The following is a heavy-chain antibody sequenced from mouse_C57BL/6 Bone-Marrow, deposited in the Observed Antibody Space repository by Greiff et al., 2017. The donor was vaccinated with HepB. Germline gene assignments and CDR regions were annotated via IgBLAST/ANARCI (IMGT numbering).Heavy chain of an antibody. CDR3: ARRDYDGYLFDY. V-gene: IGHV1-76*01. J-gene: IGHJ2*01. Sequence: VQLVESGAELVRPGASVKLSCKASGYTFTDYYINWVKQRPGQGLEWIARIYPGSGNTYYNEKFKGKATLTAEKSSSTAYMQLSSLTSEDSAVYFCARRDYDGYLFDYWGQGTTLTVSS. D-gene: IGHD2-3*01. CDR1: GYTFTDYY. CDR2: IYPGSGNT.